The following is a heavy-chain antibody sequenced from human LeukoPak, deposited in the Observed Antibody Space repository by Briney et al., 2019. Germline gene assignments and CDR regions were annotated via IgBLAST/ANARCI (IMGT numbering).Heavy chain of an antibody. CDR3: ARGSGSYSDY. J-gene: IGHJ4*02. D-gene: IGHD1-26*01. CDR1: GYSISSGYY. V-gene: IGHV4-38-2*02. Sequence: PSETLSLTCTVSGYSISSGYYWGWIRQPPGKGLEWIGSIYHSGSTYYNPSLKSRVTISVDTSKNQFSLKLSSVTAADTAVYYCARGSGSYSDYWGQGTLVTVSS. CDR2: IYHSGST.